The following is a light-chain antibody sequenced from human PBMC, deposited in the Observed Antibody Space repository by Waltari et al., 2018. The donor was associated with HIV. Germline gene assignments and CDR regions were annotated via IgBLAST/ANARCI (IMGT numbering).Light chain of an antibody. V-gene: IGKV3-11*01. CDR1: QSVTTY. Sequence: DIVLTQSPATLSLSPGERATLSCRASQSVTTYLAWYQQKPGQAPRLLIYDASNRASGIPARFSGSGSGTDFTLTISSLEPEDFAVYYCQQRSKWPPLTFGGGTKLEI. CDR2: DAS. J-gene: IGKJ4*01. CDR3: QQRSKWPPLT.